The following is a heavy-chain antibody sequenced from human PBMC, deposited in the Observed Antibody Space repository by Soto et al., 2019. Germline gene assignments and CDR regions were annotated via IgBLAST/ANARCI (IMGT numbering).Heavy chain of an antibody. CDR3: AREEGYCSGGSCYSYYYGMDV. V-gene: IGHV3-33*01. D-gene: IGHD2-15*01. CDR2: IWYDGSNK. CDR1: GFTFSSYG. J-gene: IGHJ6*02. Sequence: QVQLVESGGGVVQPGRSLRLSCAASGFTFSSYGMHWVRQAPGKGLEWVAVIWYDGSNKYYADSVKGRFTISRDNSKNTLYLQMNSLRAEDTAVYYCAREEGYCSGGSCYSYYYGMDVWGQGTTVTVSS.